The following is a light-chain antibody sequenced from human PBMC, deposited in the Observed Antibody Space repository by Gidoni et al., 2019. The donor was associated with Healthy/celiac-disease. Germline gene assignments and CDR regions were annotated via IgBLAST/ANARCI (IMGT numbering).Light chain of an antibody. CDR3: QQYGSSPWT. Sequence: EIGLTHAPGTLSLSPGERATLSCRASQSVGSRYLAWYQQKPGQAPRLLIYGASSRATGIPDRFSGSGSGTDFTLTISRLEPEDFAVYYCQQYGSSPWTFGQGTKVEIK. V-gene: IGKV3-20*01. J-gene: IGKJ1*01. CDR1: QSVGSRY. CDR2: GAS.